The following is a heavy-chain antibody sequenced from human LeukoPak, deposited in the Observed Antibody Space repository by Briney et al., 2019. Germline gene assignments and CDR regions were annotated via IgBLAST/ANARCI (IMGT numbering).Heavy chain of an antibody. V-gene: IGHV1-24*01. CDR1: GYTLTELS. Sequence: ASVKVSCKVSGYTLTELSMHWVRQAPGKGLEWMGGFDPEDGETIYAQKFQGRVTMTEDTSTDTAYMELSSLRSEDTAMYYCATIMSEAMATIHYFDYWGQGTLVTVSS. J-gene: IGHJ4*02. CDR3: ATIMSEAMATIHYFDY. CDR2: FDPEDGET. D-gene: IGHD5-24*01.